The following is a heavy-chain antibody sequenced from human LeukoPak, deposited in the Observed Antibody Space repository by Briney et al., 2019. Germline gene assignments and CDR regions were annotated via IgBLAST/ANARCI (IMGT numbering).Heavy chain of an antibody. D-gene: IGHD5-18*01. Sequence: PSETVSPTCTVSGGSISSYYWSWIRQPPGKGLEWIGYIYYSGSTNYNPSLKSRVTISVDTSKNQFSLKLSSVTAADTAVYYCASATSGYSYGYYYYYYMDVWGKRATVTVSS. J-gene: IGHJ6*03. CDR1: GGSISSYY. CDR2: IYYSGST. CDR3: ASATSGYSYGYYYYYYMDV. V-gene: IGHV4-59*01.